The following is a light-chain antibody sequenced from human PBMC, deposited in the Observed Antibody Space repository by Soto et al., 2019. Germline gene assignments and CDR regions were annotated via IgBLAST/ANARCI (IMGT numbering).Light chain of an antibody. Sequence: QSVLTQPPSVSAAPGQKVTISCSGSSSNIGNNYVSWYQQLPGTAPKLLIYENNKRPSGIPDRFSGSKSGTSATLGITGLQTGDEADYCCGTWDSSLSAWVFGGGTQLTVL. V-gene: IGLV1-51*02. CDR2: ENN. CDR1: SSNIGNNY. CDR3: GTWDSSLSAWV. J-gene: IGLJ3*02.